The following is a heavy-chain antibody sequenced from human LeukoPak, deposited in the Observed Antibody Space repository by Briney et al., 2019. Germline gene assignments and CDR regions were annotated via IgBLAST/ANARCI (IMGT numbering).Heavy chain of an antibody. D-gene: IGHD4/OR15-4a*01. V-gene: IGHV3-49*04. J-gene: IGHJ6*02. CDR1: GFILSDYA. CDR2: IRSKAFGGTT. Sequence: GRSLRLSCTASGFILSDYAMTWVRQAPGKGLEGVGFIRSKAFGGTTEYGASVTGRVTSSRDDSKNIAYLQMNCLNTEDSAVYYCTRESSPWDTDYDYMDVWGQGTTVTVSS. CDR3: TRESSPWDTDYDYMDV.